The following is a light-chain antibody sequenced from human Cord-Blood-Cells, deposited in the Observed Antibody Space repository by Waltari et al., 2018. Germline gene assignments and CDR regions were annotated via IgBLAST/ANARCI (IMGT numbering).Light chain of an antibody. CDR2: DVS. Sequence: QSALTQPRSVSWSPGQSVTISCTGTSSDVGGYNYASWYQQHPGKAPKLMIYDVSKRPSGVSDRFSGSKSGNTASLTISGLQAEDEADYYCCSYAGSYTYVFGTGTKVTVL. CDR1: SSDVGGYNY. V-gene: IGLV2-11*01. J-gene: IGLJ1*01. CDR3: CSYAGSYTYV.